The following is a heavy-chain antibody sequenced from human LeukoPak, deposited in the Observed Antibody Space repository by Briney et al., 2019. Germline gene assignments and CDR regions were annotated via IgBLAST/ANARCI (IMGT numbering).Heavy chain of an antibody. J-gene: IGHJ6*03. CDR3: ARDKGRGWDYGDYYYYYYMDV. CDR2: IYYSGST. CDR1: GGSISSYY. V-gene: IGHV4-59*01. Sequence: SETLSLTCTVSGGSISSYYWSWIRQPPGKGLEWIGYIYYSGSTNYNPSLKSRVTISVDTSKNQFSLKLSSVTAADTAVYYCARDKGRGWDYGDYYYYYYMDVWGKGATVTVSS. D-gene: IGHD4-17*01.